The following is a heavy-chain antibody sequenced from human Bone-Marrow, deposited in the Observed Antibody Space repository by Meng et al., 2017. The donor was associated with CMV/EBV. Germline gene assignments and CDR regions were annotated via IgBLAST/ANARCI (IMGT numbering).Heavy chain of an antibody. CDR1: FRSSA. CDR3: ARDGDLGYCSGGSCYGAIDY. CDR2: IIPIFGTA. V-gene: IGHV1-69*06. D-gene: IGHD2-15*01. J-gene: IGHJ4*02. Sequence: FRSSAISWGRQAPGQGLEWMGGIIPIFGTANYAQKFQGRVTITADKSTSTAYMELSSLRSEDTAVYYCARDGDLGYCSGGSCYGAIDYWGQGTLVTVSS.